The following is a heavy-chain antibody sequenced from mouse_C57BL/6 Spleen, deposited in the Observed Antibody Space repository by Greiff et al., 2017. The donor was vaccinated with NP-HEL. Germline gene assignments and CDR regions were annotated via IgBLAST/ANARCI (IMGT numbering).Heavy chain of an antibody. J-gene: IGHJ2*01. CDR2: IYPGDGDT. Sequence: VQLQQSGAELVKPGASVKISCKASGYAFSSYWMNWVKQRPGKGLEWIGQIYPGDGDTNYNGKFKGKATLTADKSSSTAYMQLSSLTSEDSAVYFCARRGAYGSSYAGFFDYWGQGTTLTVSS. D-gene: IGHD1-1*01. CDR3: ARRGAYGSSYAGFFDY. CDR1: GYAFSSYW. V-gene: IGHV1-80*01.